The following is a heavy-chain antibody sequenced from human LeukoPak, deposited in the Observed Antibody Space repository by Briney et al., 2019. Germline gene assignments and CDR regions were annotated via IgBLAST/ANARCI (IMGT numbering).Heavy chain of an antibody. D-gene: IGHD3-16*01. CDR3: ARGGSGATRDDTFDI. CDR2: ISSSSSVI. CDR1: GFTFSSYS. Sequence: GGSLRLSCAASGFTFSSYSMNWVRQAPGRGLEWVSSISSSSSVIFYSDSVKGRFTISRDNAKNSLYLQMNSLRAEDTAAYYCARGGSGATRDDTFDIWGQGTMVTVSS. V-gene: IGHV3-21*01. J-gene: IGHJ3*02.